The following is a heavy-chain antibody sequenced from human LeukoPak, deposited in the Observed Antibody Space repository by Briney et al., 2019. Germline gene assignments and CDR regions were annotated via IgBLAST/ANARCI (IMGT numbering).Heavy chain of an antibody. V-gene: IGHV5-51*01. Sequence: GGSLQISCKGSGYNFIDNWIAWVRQMPGKGLEWMGIIYPGDSDTRYSPSFQGQVTISADKSISTAYLQWGSLKASDSAMYYCARLDSSSSGAHFDYWGQGTLVTVSS. CDR1: GYNFIDNW. J-gene: IGHJ4*02. CDR3: ARLDSSSSGAHFDY. CDR2: IYPGDSDT. D-gene: IGHD6-6*01.